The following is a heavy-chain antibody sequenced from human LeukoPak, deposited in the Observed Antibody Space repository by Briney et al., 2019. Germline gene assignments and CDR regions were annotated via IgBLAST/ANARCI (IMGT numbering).Heavy chain of an antibody. D-gene: IGHD6-19*01. CDR3: AKDGSEQWLGPLDYYFDY. V-gene: IGHV3-9*01. CDR1: GLTFSSHW. CDR2: ISWNSGSI. Sequence: GGSLRLSCAASGLTFSSHWMHWVRQAPGKGLEWVSGISWNSGSIGYADSVKGRFTISRDNAKNSLYLQTNSLRAEDTALYYCAKDGSEQWLGPLDYYFDYWGQGTLVTVSS. J-gene: IGHJ4*02.